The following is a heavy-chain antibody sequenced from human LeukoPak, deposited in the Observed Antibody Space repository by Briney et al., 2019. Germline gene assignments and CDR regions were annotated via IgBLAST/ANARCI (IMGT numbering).Heavy chain of an antibody. J-gene: IGHJ4*02. V-gene: IGHV3-11*01. D-gene: IGHD2-2*01. CDR2: ISSSGSTI. CDR1: GFTFSDYY. CDR3: ARGAPGKDIVVVPAATFDY. Sequence: GGSLRLSCAASGFTFSDYYMSWIRQAPGKGLEWVSYISSSGSTIYYADSVKGRFTISRDNAKNSLYLQMNSLRAEDTAVYYCARGAPGKDIVVVPAATFDYWGQGTLVTVSS.